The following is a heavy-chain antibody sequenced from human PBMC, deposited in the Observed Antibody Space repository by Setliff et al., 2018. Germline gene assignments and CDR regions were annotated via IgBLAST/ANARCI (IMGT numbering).Heavy chain of an antibody. J-gene: IGHJ6*02. CDR1: GFTFRSYW. Sequence: GGSLRLSCAASGFTFRSYWMSWIRQAPGKGLEWVSYISSSGSTIYYADSVKGRFTISRDNAKNSLYLQMNSLRAEDTAVYYCARDAAPTYYYGSGSYPSYYYYGMDVWGQGTTVTVSS. V-gene: IGHV3-11*04. CDR3: ARDAAPTYYYGSGSYPSYYYYGMDV. CDR2: ISSSGSTI. D-gene: IGHD3-10*01.